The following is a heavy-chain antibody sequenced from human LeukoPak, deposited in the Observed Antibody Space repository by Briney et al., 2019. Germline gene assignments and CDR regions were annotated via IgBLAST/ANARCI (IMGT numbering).Heavy chain of an antibody. D-gene: IGHD3-10*01. CDR3: ARHMDRYGSGSYYTQNWFDP. Sequence: PSETLSLTCTVPGGSISSYFWSWIRQPPGKGLEWIGYIYYSGSTNYNPSLKSRVTISVDTSKHQFSLKLSSVTAADTAVYYCARHMDRYGSGSYYTQNWFDPWGQGTLVSVSS. J-gene: IGHJ5*02. V-gene: IGHV4-59*08. CDR2: IYYSGST. CDR1: GGSISSYF.